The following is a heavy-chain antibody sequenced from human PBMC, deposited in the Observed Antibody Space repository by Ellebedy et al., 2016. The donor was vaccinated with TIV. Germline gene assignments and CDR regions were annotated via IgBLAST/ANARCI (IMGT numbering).Heavy chain of an antibody. CDR2: ISDNGTTI. Sequence: GESLKISCVAFGFSFSRYEMNWVRQATGKGLEWVSYISDNGTTIYYADYVKGRFTISRDNAENSLFLQMNSLSAEDTAVYYCVGGARMELYADYYYGMDVWGQGTTVTVSS. V-gene: IGHV3-48*03. D-gene: IGHD2/OR15-2a*01. CDR3: VGGARMELYADYYYGMDV. CDR1: GFSFSRYE. J-gene: IGHJ6*02.